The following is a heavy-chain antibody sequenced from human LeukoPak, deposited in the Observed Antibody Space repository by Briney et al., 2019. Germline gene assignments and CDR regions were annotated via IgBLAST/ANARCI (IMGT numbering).Heavy chain of an antibody. J-gene: IGHJ4*02. CDR2: IYYSGST. Sequence: TPSETLSLTCTVSGGSISSSSFYWGWIRQPPGKGLEWIGSIYYSGSTYYNPSLKSRVTISVDTSKNQFSLKPTSVTAADTAVYYCASEHYDFWSGYLTPPSNYWGQGTLATVSS. CDR1: GGSISSSSFY. D-gene: IGHD3-3*01. V-gene: IGHV4-39*02. CDR3: ASEHYDFWSGYLTPPSNY.